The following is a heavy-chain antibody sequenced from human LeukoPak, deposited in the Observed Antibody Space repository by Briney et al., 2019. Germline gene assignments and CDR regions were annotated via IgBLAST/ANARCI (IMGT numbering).Heavy chain of an antibody. J-gene: IGHJ3*02. V-gene: IGHV4-34*01. Sequence: SETLSLTCAVYGGSFSGYYWNWIRQPPGKGLEWIGEINQSGRTNYNPSLKSRVTISVDTSKNQFSLKLSSVTAADTAVCYCARSQYYYDGSGSAFDIWGQGTMVTVSS. D-gene: IGHD3-22*01. CDR3: ARSQYYYDGSGSAFDI. CDR1: GGSFSGYY. CDR2: INQSGRT.